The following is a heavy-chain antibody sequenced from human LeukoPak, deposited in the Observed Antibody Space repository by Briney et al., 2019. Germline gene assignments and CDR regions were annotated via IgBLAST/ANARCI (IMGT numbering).Heavy chain of an antibody. J-gene: IGHJ5*02. Sequence: ASVKVSCKASGYTFTSYYMHWVRQAPGQGLEWMGIINPSGGSTSYAQKFQGRVTMTRDTSTSTVYMELSSLRSEDTAVYYCARDGSNYDSSATPSGGWFDPWGQGTLVTVSS. CDR2: INPSGGST. CDR1: GYTFTSYY. V-gene: IGHV1-46*01. D-gene: IGHD3-22*01. CDR3: ARDGSNYDSSATPSGGWFDP.